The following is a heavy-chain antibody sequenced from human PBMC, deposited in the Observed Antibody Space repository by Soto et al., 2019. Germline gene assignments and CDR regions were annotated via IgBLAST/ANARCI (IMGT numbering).Heavy chain of an antibody. V-gene: IGHV3-21*01. CDR1: VFTLSIYS. Sequence: PRGSLLLACAASVFTLSIYSMSWVGQAPGKGLDWVSSISSSSRYIYYADSVRGRFTISRDNAKNSLYLQMNSLRAEDTAVYYCARGRALYYFDYWGQGTMVTVSS. J-gene: IGHJ4*02. CDR3: ARGRALYYFDY. CDR2: ISSSSRYI.